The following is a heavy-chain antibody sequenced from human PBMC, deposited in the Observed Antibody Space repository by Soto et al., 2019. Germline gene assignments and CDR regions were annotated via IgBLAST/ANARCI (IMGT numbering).Heavy chain of an antibody. J-gene: IGHJ6*02. Sequence: GRSMRLPWAAVWFTFGRYEMNWVRKDPGKGLEWVSYSSTSGSTIYYANSVKGRFTISRDNAKNSLYLQMYSLRAEDTAVYYCARLLGGHDSGDYYYYAMDVWGQGTTVTVSS. CDR2: SSTSGSTI. CDR3: ARLLGGHDSGDYYYYAMDV. CDR1: WFTFGRYE. V-gene: IGHV3-48*03. D-gene: IGHD3-10*01.